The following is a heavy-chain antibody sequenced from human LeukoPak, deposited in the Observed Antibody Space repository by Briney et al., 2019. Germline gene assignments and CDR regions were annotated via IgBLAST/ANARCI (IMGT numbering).Heavy chain of an antibody. Sequence: SETLSLTCTVSGGSISSYYWSWIRQPPGKGLEWIGYIYYSGTTTYNPSLKSRVTISVDTSKNQFSLKLSSVTAADTAVYYCARDRGSYHRWFDPWGQGTLVTVSS. CDR1: GGSISSYY. D-gene: IGHD3-16*02. CDR2: IYYSGTT. J-gene: IGHJ5*02. V-gene: IGHV4-59*12. CDR3: ARDRGSYHRWFDP.